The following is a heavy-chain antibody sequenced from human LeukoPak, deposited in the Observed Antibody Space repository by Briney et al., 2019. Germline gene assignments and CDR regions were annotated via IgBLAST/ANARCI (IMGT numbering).Heavy chain of an antibody. D-gene: IGHD3-3*01. CDR1: GFRFSSYA. J-gene: IGHJ6*03. CDR2: ISSSGSNT. V-gene: IGHV3-23*01. Sequence: GGSLRLSCAASGFRFSSYAMSWVRQAPGKGLEWVSAISSSGSNTNYANSVKGRFIISRDDSKNMLYLQMNSLRAEGTAIYYCAKALTDELMSRSHYDFWSGYHPSGTVYYYMDVWGKGTTVTVSS. CDR3: AKALTDELMSRSHYDFWSGYHPSGTVYYYMDV.